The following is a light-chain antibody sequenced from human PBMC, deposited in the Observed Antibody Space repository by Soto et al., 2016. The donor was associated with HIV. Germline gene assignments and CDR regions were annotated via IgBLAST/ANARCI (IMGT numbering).Light chain of an antibody. Sequence: DIQMTQSPSSLSASVGDRVTITCRASQSIGGFLNWYQQIPGKAPNLLIYDASTLQSGVPSRFSGSGSGTDFTLIISSLQPDDFATYYCQQYNSYYTFGQGTKLEIK. V-gene: IGKV1-39*01. CDR3: QQYNSYYT. CDR1: QSIGGF. CDR2: DAS. J-gene: IGKJ2*01.